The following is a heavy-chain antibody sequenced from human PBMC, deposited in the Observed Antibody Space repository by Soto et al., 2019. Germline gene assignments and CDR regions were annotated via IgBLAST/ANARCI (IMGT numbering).Heavy chain of an antibody. CDR2: IYYSGST. CDR1: GGSISSGDYY. J-gene: IGHJ4*02. D-gene: IGHD4-17*01. V-gene: IGHV4-30-4*01. CDR3: ARDSRDGARSFEY. Sequence: SLTCTVSGGSISSGDYYWSWIRQPPGKGLEWIGYIYYSGSTYYNPSLKSRVTISVDTSKNQFSLKLSSVTAADTAVYYCARDSRDGARSFEYWGQGTLVTVSS.